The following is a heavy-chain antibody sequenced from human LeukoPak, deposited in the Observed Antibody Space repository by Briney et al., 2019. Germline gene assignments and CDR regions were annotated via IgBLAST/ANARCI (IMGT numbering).Heavy chain of an antibody. CDR3: ASLSGSYFDY. Sequence: PGGSLRLSCAASGFTFSSYEMNWVRQAPGKGLEWVSYISSSGSTIYYADSGKGRFTISRHNAKHSVYPKMNTLRAEDTAVYYCASLSGSYFDYWGQGTLVTVSS. J-gene: IGHJ4*02. V-gene: IGHV3-48*03. D-gene: IGHD1-26*01. CDR1: GFTFSSYE. CDR2: ISSSGSTI.